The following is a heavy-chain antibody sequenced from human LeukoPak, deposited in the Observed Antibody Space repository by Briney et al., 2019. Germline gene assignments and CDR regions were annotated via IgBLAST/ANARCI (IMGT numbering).Heavy chain of an antibody. V-gene: IGHV4-4*07. CDR1: GDSFSSYF. CDR2: MYTSGIT. J-gene: IGHJ4*02. Sequence: SETLSLTCTVSGDSFSSYFWSWIRQPAGKGLEWIGRMYTSGITNSNPSLKSRVTMSVDTSKNQFSLNLTSVTAADTAVYYCAREITGTRGVDYWGQGILVAVSS. D-gene: IGHD1-7*01. CDR3: AREITGTRGVDY.